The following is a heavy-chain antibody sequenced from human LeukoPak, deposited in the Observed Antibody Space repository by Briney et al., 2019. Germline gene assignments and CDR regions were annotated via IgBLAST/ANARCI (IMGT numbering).Heavy chain of an antibody. CDR3: ARDRGWAFDI. J-gene: IGHJ3*02. Sequence: GRSLRLSCAASGXTFSSYAMHWVRQAPGKGLEWVEVISYDGSSKHYAVCVRGRLTVSRDNSKNTLYLQMNSLRTEDTAVYYCARDRGWAFDIWGQGTMVTVSS. V-gene: IGHV3-30-3*01. CDR2: ISYDGSSK. CDR1: GXTFSSYA.